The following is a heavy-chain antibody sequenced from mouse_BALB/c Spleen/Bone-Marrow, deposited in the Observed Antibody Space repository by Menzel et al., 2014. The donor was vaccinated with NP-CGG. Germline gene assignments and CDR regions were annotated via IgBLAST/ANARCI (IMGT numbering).Heavy chain of an antibody. Sequence: EVQLQQSGPELVKPGASVKISCKTSGYTFTEYTMHWVKQSHGKSLEWIGSINPNNGGINYNQKFKGKATLTVDKSSSTAYMELRSLTSEDSAVYYCARGDGYYVHAMDYWGQGTSVTVSS. V-gene: IGHV1-18*01. CDR1: GYTFTEYT. D-gene: IGHD2-3*01. J-gene: IGHJ4*01. CDR3: ARGDGYYVHAMDY. CDR2: INPNNGGI.